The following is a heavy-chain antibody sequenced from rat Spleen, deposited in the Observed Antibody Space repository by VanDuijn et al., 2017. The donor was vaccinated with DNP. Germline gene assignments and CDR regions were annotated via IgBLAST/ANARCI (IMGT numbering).Heavy chain of an antibody. V-gene: IGHV5-27*01. CDR2: ISSGGGST. CDR3: ASRPPPTRGPFDY. D-gene: IGHD1-4*01. Sequence: EVQLVESGGGLVQPGRSLKLSCAASGFTFSNYYMAWVRQAPTKGLGLVAYISSGGGSTYYRDSVKGRFTISRDNAKSTLYLQMDSLRSEDTATYYCASRPPPTRGPFDYWGQGVTVTVSS. J-gene: IGHJ2*01. CDR1: GFTFSNYY.